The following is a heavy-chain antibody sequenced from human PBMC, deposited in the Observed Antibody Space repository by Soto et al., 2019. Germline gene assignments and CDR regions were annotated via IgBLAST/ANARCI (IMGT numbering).Heavy chain of an antibody. Sequence: QVQLQESGPGLVKPSGTLSLTCAVSGGSISSSNWWSWVRQPPGKGLEWIGEIYHSGSTNYNPSLKSRVTISVEKSKNRFSRKLSSVTAADTAVYYCARIRSYRGGGNDYWGQGTLVTVSS. J-gene: IGHJ4*02. CDR2: IYHSGST. CDR3: ARIRSYRGGGNDY. D-gene: IGHD3-16*02. CDR1: GGSISSSNW. V-gene: IGHV4-4*02.